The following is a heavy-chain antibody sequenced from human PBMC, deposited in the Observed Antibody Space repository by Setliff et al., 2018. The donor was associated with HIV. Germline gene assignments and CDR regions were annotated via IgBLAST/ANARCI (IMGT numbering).Heavy chain of an antibody. CDR2: IYTSGST. CDR1: GGSISSGSYY. V-gene: IGHV4-61*09. CDR3: ARDHPAHYYDSSGYPLYYYYMDV. J-gene: IGHJ6*03. Sequence: SETLSLTCTVSGGSISSGSYYRSWIRQPAGKGLEWIGHIYTSGSTNYNPSLKSRVTISVDTSKIQFSLKLSSVTAADTAVYYCARDHPAHYYDSSGYPLYYYYMDVWGKGTTVTVSS. D-gene: IGHD3-22*01.